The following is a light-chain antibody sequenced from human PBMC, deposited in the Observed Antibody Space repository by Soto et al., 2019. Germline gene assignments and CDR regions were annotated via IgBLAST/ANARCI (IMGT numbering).Light chain of an antibody. CDR2: ATS. CDR1: QGIAPY. Sequence: DVPMTQSPSSLSAFVGDRVTITCRASQGIAPYLAWFQQKPGNVPKLLIYATSTLQSGVPSRFSGSGSGTDFTLTISSLQPEDVATYYWQKYNSAPLTFGGGTKVEIK. J-gene: IGKJ4*01. V-gene: IGKV1-27*01. CDR3: QKYNSAPLT.